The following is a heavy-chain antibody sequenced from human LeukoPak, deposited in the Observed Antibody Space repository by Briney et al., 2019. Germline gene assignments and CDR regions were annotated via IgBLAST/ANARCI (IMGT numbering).Heavy chain of an antibody. D-gene: IGHD3-10*01. CDR2: LSGSGGTT. CDR1: GFTFSHYG. V-gene: IGHV3-23*01. J-gene: IGHJ4*02. CDR3: AKDYPGALLYFDC. Sequence: GGSLRLSCAASGFTFSHYGMSWVRQAPGKGLEWVSALSGSGGTTYYADSVRGRSTISRDNSKNTLYLQVNSLRAEDTAVYYCAKDYPGALLYFDCWGQGTLVTVSS.